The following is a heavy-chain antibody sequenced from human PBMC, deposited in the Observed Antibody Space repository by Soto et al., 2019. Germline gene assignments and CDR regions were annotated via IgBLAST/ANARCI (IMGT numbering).Heavy chain of an antibody. CDR3: ARHYSSGSRNWFDP. CDR2: TYYSGST. V-gene: IGHV4-39*01. CDR1: GGSINSSSYF. J-gene: IGHJ5*02. Sequence: SETLSLTCSVSGGSINSSSYFWGWVRQPPGKGLEWIGSTYYSGSTYYNPSLRSRVTISVDTSKNQFSLKLSSVTAADTAVFYCARHYSSGSRNWFDPWGQGTLVTVSS. D-gene: IGHD6-19*01.